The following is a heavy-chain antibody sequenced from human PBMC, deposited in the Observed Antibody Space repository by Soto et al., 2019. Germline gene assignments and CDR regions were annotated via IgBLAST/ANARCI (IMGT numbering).Heavy chain of an antibody. D-gene: IGHD3-22*01. Sequence: GGSLRLSCAASGFTFSSYAMSWVRQAPGKGLEWVSAISGSGGSTYYADSVKGRFTISRDNSKNTLYLQMNSLRAEDTAVYYCAKDGPYYYDSSGYYATYYFDYWGQGTLVTVSS. CDR1: GFTFSSYA. CDR3: AKDGPYYYDSSGYYATYYFDY. V-gene: IGHV3-23*01. CDR2: ISGSGGST. J-gene: IGHJ4*02.